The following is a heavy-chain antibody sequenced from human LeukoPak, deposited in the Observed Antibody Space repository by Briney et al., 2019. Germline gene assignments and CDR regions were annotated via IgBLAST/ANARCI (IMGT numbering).Heavy chain of an antibody. CDR3: ARIFCNSSSCYSLDY. D-gene: IGHD3-22*01. CDR1: GYXFTGYY. V-gene: IGHV1-2*02. J-gene: IGHJ4*02. Sequence: ASVNVSCKASGYXFTGYYIHWVRQAPGQGPEWLGWINANSGGTNYAQTLQGRVTVTRGTPIGTVYMELSTLRSDDTAVYFCARIFCNSSSCYSLDYWDQGTLVTVSS. CDR2: INANSGGT.